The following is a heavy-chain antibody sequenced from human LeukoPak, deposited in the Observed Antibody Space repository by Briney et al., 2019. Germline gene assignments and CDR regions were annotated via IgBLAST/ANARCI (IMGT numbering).Heavy chain of an antibody. CDR3: ARHLYGGNP. J-gene: IGHJ5*02. CDR1: GGSISSGTYY. V-gene: IGHV4-61*02. D-gene: IGHD4-23*01. CDR2: IYTSGST. Sequence: SETLSLTCTVSGGSISSGTYYWSWIRQPAGKGLEWIGRIYTSGSTNYNPSLKSRVTISVDTSKNQFSLKLSSVTAADTAVYYCARHLYGGNPWGQGTLVTVSS.